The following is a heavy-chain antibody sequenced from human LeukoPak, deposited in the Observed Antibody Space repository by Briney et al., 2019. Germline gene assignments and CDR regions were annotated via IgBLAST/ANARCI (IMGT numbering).Heavy chain of an antibody. CDR2: ISYDGSNK. D-gene: IGHD3-22*01. V-gene: IGHV3-30*04. CDR1: GFTFSSYA. J-gene: IGHJ3*02. Sequence: QPGRSLRLSCAASGFTFSSYAMHWVRQAPGKGLEWVAVISYDGSNKYYADSVKGRFTISRDNSKNTLYLQMNSLRAEDTAVYYCQSYDSSAYGVAFDIWGQGTMVTVSS. CDR3: QSYDSSAYGVAFDI.